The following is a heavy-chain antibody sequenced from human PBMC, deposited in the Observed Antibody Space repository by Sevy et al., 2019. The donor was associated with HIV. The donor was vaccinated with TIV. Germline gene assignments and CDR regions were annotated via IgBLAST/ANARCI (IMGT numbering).Heavy chain of an antibody. CDR2: INRDGSTK. Sequence: GGSLRLSCAASGFTFSSYWMTWVRQAPGKGLEWVANINRDGSTKNYVDSVKGRFTIARENAKNSLYLEMNSLGAEDTAVYYCARDDRPSGWLFDYWGQGTLVTVSS. J-gene: IGHJ4*02. V-gene: IGHV3-7*01. D-gene: IGHD6-19*01. CDR1: GFTFSSYW. CDR3: ARDDRPSGWLFDY.